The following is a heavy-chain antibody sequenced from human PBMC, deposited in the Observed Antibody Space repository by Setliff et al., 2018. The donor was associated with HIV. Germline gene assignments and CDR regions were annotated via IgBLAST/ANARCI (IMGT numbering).Heavy chain of an antibody. D-gene: IGHD2-21*02. J-gene: IGHJ4*02. CDR3: ARGGLGFLDWCLPDS. V-gene: IGHV1-18*04. Sequence: EASVKVSCKASGYDFSSYSMMWVRQTPGQGLEWLGWISGLTGEVRLAKEFQGRVTLTTSAYTAYMELKSLRSEDRGVYYCARGGLGFLDWCLPDSWGQGTLVTVSS. CDR2: ISGLTGEV. CDR1: GYDFSSYS.